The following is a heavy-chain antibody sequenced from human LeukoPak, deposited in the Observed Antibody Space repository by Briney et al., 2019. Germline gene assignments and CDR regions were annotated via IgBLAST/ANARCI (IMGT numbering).Heavy chain of an antibody. V-gene: IGHV3-7*04. J-gene: IGHJ4*02. CDR3: ARGDAFSGDH. CDR1: GFTFSNFW. CDR2: IHPEGNEK. Sequence: GGSLRFSGAVSGFTFSNFWRGWAGQAPGRGREWVANIHPEGNEKYHVESVKGRSTISRDNAKNSLFLQMNGLRVEDTAVYYCARGDAFSGDHWGQGTLVTVSS.